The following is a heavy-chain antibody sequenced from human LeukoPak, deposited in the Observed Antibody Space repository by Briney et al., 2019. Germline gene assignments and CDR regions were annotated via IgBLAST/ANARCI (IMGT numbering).Heavy chain of an antibody. CDR2: ISGSGGST. D-gene: IGHD3-10*01. CDR1: GFTVSSNY. Sequence: GALRLSCAASGFTVSSNYMSWVRQAPGKGLEGVSAISGSGGSTYYADSVKGRFTISGDNSKNTLYLQMNSLRAEDTAVYYCAKSVYSSGSPDSWGQGTLVTVSS. V-gene: IGHV3-23*01. CDR3: AKSVYSSGSPDS. J-gene: IGHJ4*02.